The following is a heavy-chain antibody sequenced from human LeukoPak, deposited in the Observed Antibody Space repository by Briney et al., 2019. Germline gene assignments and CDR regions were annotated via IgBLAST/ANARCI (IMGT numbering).Heavy chain of an antibody. CDR2: VSYPGTS. J-gene: IGHJ4*02. D-gene: IGHD2-15*01. Sequence: PSETLSLTCGVYGGSFSGYFWSCIRQAPGKWLEWIGEVSYPGTSNYNPSLKGRATISRATSNTQFSLKLTSVTAADTAVYYCARSRGRYCSGGACYPLDYWGQGILVTVSS. CDR1: GGSFSGYF. CDR3: ARSRGRYCSGGACYPLDY. V-gene: IGHV4-34*01.